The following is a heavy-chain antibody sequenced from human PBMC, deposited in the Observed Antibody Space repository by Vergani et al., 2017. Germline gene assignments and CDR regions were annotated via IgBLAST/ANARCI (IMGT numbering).Heavy chain of an antibody. D-gene: IGHD1-14*01. J-gene: IGHJ6*02. CDR1: GGSISSYY. CDR2: ISGSGGST. V-gene: IGHV3-23*01. Sequence: VQLQESGPGLVKPSETLSLTCTVSGGSISSYYWSWIRQPPGKGLEWVSAISGSGGSTYYADSVKGRFTISRDNSKNTLYLQMNSLRAEDTAVYYCAKDPVTDYYYYGMDVWGQGTTVTVSS. CDR3: AKDPVTDYYYYGMDV.